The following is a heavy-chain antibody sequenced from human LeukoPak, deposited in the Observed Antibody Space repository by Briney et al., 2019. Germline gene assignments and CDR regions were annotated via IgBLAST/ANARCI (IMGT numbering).Heavy chain of an antibody. Sequence: GESLKISCKGSGYSFPNYWIGWMRQMPGKGLEWMAIINPGDSDTRYSPSFQGQVTISADKSISTAYLQWSSLNASDTAMYYCARRIAAAGYLSWFDPWGQGTLVTVSS. D-gene: IGHD6-13*01. CDR1: GYSFPNYW. J-gene: IGHJ5*02. CDR3: ARRIAAAGYLSWFDP. CDR2: INPGDSDT. V-gene: IGHV5-51*01.